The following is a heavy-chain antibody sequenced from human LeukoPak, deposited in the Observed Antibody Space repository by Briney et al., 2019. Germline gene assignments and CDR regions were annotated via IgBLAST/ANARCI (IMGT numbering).Heavy chain of an antibody. D-gene: IGHD1-26*01. V-gene: IGHV1-46*01. CDR2: INLSAGTT. Sequence: ASVKVSCKPSGYTFTSYYMHWLRQAPGQGLEWMGVINLSAGTTNYAQKFQGRVTMTRDMSTSTVYMELSSLTSEDTAVYYCAREMGVGSTMGYFYYWGQGTLVTVSS. J-gene: IGHJ4*02. CDR1: GYTFTSYY. CDR3: AREMGVGSTMGYFYY.